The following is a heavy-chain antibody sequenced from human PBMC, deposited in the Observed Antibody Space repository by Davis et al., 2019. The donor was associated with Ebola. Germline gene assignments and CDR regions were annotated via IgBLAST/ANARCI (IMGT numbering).Heavy chain of an antibody. CDR3: ARGAHGYQLLDFYYYYYMDV. CDR2: IVVGSGNT. Sequence: SVKVSCKASGFTFTTSAVQRVRQARGQRLEWIGWIVVGSGNTNYAQNFQDRVTFTRDMSPSTAYMELSSLRSEDTAVYYCARGAHGYQLLDFYYYYYMDVWGKGTTVTVSS. V-gene: IGHV1-58*01. CDR1: GFTFTTSA. J-gene: IGHJ6*03. D-gene: IGHD2-2*01.